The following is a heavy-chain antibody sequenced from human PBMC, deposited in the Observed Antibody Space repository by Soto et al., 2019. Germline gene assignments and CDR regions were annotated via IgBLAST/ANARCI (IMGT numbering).Heavy chain of an antibody. CDR1: GFNFSTYG. CDR2: IYYDGSTK. Sequence: GGSLRLSCAASGFNFSTYGMHWVRQAPGKGLEWVAVIYYDGSTKYYADSVKGRFTVSRDNSKNTMFLQMNSLRAEDTALYYCARDFPQKWHDVGIDYWGQGTLVTVSS. J-gene: IGHJ4*02. CDR3: ARDFPQKWHDVGIDY. V-gene: IGHV3-33*01. D-gene: IGHD1-1*01.